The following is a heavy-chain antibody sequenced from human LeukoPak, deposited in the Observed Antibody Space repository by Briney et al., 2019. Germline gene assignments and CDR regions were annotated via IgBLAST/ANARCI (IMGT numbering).Heavy chain of an antibody. CDR2: INPNSGGT. Sequence: ASVKVSCKASGYTFTSYYMHWVRQAPGQGLEWMGWINPNSGGTNHAQTFQGRVTMTRDTSISTAYMELTSLRSDDTAVYYCARESPRSGYYYGDDAFDIWGQGAMVTVSS. CDR1: GYTFTSYY. D-gene: IGHD3-22*01. J-gene: IGHJ3*02. CDR3: ARESPRSGYYYGDDAFDI. V-gene: IGHV1-2*02.